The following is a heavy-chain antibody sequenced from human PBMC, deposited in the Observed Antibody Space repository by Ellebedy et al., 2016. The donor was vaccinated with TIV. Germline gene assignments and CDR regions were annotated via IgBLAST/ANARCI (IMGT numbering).Heavy chain of an antibody. D-gene: IGHD3-10*01. Sequence: GESLKISXAASGFTLSSYGMHWVRQAPGKGLEWVAVIWYDGNNKYYADSVKGRFTISRDDSKNTVYLQMNSLRADDTAVYYCARDGAPYFGSGSYIYYFDYWGQGTLVTVSS. CDR1: GFTLSSYG. CDR2: IWYDGNNK. CDR3: ARDGAPYFGSGSYIYYFDY. J-gene: IGHJ4*02. V-gene: IGHV3-33*01.